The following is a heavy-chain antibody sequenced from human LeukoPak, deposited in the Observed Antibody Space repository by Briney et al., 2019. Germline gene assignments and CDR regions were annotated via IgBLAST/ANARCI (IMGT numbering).Heavy chain of an antibody. CDR3: ARVAAEVVGVPGPIGFGWLRRDYYYMDV. Sequence: ASVKVSCKASGYTFTSYYMHWVRQAPGEGLEWMGIINPSGGSTSYAQKFQGRVTMTRDMSTSTVYMELSSVRSEDTAVYYCARVAAEVVGVPGPIGFGWLRRDYYYMDVWGKGTTVTVSS. V-gene: IGHV1-46*01. CDR2: INPSGGST. CDR1: GYTFTSYY. D-gene: IGHD2-2*02. J-gene: IGHJ6*03.